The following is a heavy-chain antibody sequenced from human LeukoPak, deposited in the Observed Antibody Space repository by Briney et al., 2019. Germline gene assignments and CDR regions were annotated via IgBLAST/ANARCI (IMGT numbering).Heavy chain of an antibody. J-gene: IGHJ4*02. CDR2: IYPGDSDT. V-gene: IGHV5-51*01. Sequence: RGESLKISCKGSGYSFTSYWIGCVRQMPGKGLEWMGIIYPGDSDTRYSPSFQGQVTISADKSISTAYLQWSSLKASDTAMYYCARVTYYYDSSGYYYLDYWGQGTLITVSS. D-gene: IGHD3-22*01. CDR3: ARVTYYYDSSGYYYLDY. CDR1: GYSFTSYW.